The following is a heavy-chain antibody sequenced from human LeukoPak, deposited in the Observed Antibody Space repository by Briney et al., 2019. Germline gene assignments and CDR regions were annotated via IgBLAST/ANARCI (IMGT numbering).Heavy chain of an antibody. CDR3: ARVRGRLSWFDP. CDR1: GGSISSSSYY. Sequence: SETLSLTCTVSGGSISSSSYYWGWIRQPPGKGLEWIGSIYYSGSTYYNPSLKSRVTISVDTSKNQFSLKLSSVTAADTAVYYCARVRGRLSWFDPWGQGTLVTVSS. V-gene: IGHV4-39*07. CDR2: IYYSGST. D-gene: IGHD2-15*01. J-gene: IGHJ5*02.